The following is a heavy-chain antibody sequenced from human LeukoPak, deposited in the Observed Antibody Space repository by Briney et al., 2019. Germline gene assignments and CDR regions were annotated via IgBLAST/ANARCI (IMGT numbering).Heavy chain of an antibody. CDR2: ISRDSDHR. J-gene: IGHJ4*02. CDR3: ARGRFHYDSSGYSSFYY. Sequence: PGGSLRLSCAASGFRFHRFSMNWVRQAPGKGLEWVSSISRDSDHRYYADSVKGRFTVSRDNAKNSLYLQMNSPRVEDTAVYYCARGRFHYDSSGYSSFYYWGQGTLVTVSS. CDR1: GFRFHRFS. V-gene: IGHV3-21*01. D-gene: IGHD3-22*01.